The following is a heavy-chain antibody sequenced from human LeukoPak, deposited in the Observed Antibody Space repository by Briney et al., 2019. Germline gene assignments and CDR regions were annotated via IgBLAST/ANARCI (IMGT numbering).Heavy chain of an antibody. V-gene: IGHV4-34*01. J-gene: IGHJ4*02. Sequence: SETLSLTCAVYGASFSGYYWSWIRQPPGKGLEWIGEINHSGSTNYNPSLKSRVTISVDTSKNQFSLKLSSVTAADTAVYYCAREINNNFDYWGQGTLVTVSS. CDR3: AREINNNFDY. CDR1: GASFSGYY. D-gene: IGHD1-14*01. CDR2: INHSGST.